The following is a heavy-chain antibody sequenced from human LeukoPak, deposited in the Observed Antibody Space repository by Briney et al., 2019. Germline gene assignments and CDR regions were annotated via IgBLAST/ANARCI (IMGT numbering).Heavy chain of an antibody. Sequence: ASVKVSCKASGYTFTSYDINWVRQATGQGLEWMGWISAYNGNTNYAQKLQGRVTMTTDTSTSTAYMELRSLRSDDTAVYYCANYQLLSGAWFDPWGQGTLVTVSS. CDR3: ANYQLLSGAWFDP. D-gene: IGHD2-2*01. J-gene: IGHJ5*02. CDR1: GYTFTSYD. V-gene: IGHV1-18*01. CDR2: ISAYNGNT.